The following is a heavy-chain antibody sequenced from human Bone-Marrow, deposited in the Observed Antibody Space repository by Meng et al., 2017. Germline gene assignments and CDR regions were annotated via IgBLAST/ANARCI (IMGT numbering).Heavy chain of an antibody. CDR2: IYYSGST. CDR1: GGSISSYY. CDR3: ARDRYYYDFWSGYPGKWWYYYYGMDV. J-gene: IGHJ6*02. Sequence: SETLSLTCTVSGGSISSYYWSWIRQPPGKGLEWIGYIYYSGSTNYNTSLKSRVSISVDTSKNQFSLKLSSVTAADTAVYYCARDRYYYDFWSGYPGKWWYYYYGMDVWGQGTTVTVSS. D-gene: IGHD3-3*01. V-gene: IGHV4-59*01.